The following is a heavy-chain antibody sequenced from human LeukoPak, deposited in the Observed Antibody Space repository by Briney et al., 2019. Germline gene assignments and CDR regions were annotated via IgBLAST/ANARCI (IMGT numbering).Heavy chain of an antibody. Sequence: GGSLRLSCEASGFMFSSYWMNWVRQAPGKGLEWVSYISSSSSTIYYADSVKGRFTISRDNAKNSLYLQMNSLRAEDTAVYYCARVNGDYDHYFDYWGQGTLVTVSS. CDR3: ARVNGDYDHYFDY. D-gene: IGHD4-17*01. CDR2: ISSSSSTI. CDR1: GFMFSSYW. J-gene: IGHJ4*02. V-gene: IGHV3-48*04.